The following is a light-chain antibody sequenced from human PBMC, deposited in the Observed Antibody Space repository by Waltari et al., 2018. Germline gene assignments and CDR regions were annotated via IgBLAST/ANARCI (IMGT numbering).Light chain of an antibody. CDR2: GAS. Sequence: DIVLTQSPGSLSLTPGDRATLPCRAGQSVSSNYLAWYQQKPGQAPRLLIYGASSRATGIPDRFSGSGSGTDFTLTISSLEPEDFAVYYCQQYGSSQFTFGPGTKVDIK. J-gene: IGKJ3*01. CDR1: QSVSSNY. V-gene: IGKV3-20*01. CDR3: QQYGSSQFT.